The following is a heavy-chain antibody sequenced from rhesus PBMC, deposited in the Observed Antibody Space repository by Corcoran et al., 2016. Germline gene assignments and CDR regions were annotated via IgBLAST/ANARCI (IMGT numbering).Heavy chain of an antibody. V-gene: IGHV4-169*01. D-gene: IGHD2-21*01. J-gene: IGHJ4*01. CDR2: IDGSGSST. CDR1: GGFIRSSY. Sequence: QLQLQESGPGLVKPSETLSVTCAVSGGFIRSSYWRWILQAPGKGLEWIGYIDGSGSSTNYNPSLKSRVTLSVGTSKNQLSLKLSSVTTADTAVYYCARGRISGSRWGQGVLVTVSS. CDR3: ARGRISGSR.